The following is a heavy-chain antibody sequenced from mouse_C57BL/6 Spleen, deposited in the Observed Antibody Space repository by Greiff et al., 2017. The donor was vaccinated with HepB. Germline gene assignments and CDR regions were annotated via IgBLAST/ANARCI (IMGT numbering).Heavy chain of an antibody. CDR3: ARVYGNSWFAY. CDR1: GYAFSSSW. Sequence: QVQLKQSGPELVKPGASVTISCKASGYAFSSSWMNWVKQRPGKGLEWIGRIYPGDGDTNYNGKFKGKATLTADKSSSTPYMQLSSLTSEDSAVYFCARVYGNSWFAYWGQGTLVTVSA. D-gene: IGHD2-1*01. CDR2: IYPGDGDT. J-gene: IGHJ3*01. V-gene: IGHV1-82*01.